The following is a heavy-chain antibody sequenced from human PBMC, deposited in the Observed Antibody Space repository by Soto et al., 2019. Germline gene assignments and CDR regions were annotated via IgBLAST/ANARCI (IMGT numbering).Heavy chain of an antibody. D-gene: IGHD6-19*01. Sequence: QVLLQESGPGLVQPSGTLSLSCVVSGVSIGSNYYWGWVRQPPGKGREWLGDMSHIGSVNYNPSLKRRVTISMDKSQNQLSLKLNSVTAADPAVSYCARSLGWYAIDYWGQGTLVIVSS. CDR2: MSHIGSV. V-gene: IGHV4-4*02. CDR3: ARSLGWYAIDY. J-gene: IGHJ4*02. CDR1: GVSIGSNYY.